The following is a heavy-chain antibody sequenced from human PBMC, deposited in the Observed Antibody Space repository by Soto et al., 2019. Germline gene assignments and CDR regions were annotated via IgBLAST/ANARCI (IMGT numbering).Heavy chain of an antibody. CDR3: ARGSASKSVGNSEF. D-gene: IGHD2-15*01. Sequence: QVQLVQSGAELKKPGASVKVSCTTSGFKFSDYNMNWVRQTTGRGLEWLGYMNLLSGNVDYAPGLRGRLIVTKNTSVSTAYLELDNLRKDDTAVYFCARGSASKSVGNSEFWGQGTPGTVSS. J-gene: IGHJ4*02. CDR2: MNLLSGNV. CDR1: GFKFSDYN. V-gene: IGHV1-8*01.